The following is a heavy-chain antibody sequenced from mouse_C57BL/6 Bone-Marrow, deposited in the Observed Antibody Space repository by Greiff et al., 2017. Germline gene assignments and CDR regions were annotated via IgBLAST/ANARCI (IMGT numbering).Heavy chain of an antibody. Sequence: VQLQQSGAELVRPGASVKLSCTASGYTITGDYMHWVKQRPGQGLEWIGWIDPDNGGTDYASKFQGKATITADTSSNTAYLQLSSLTSEDTAVYYCTTGSYFDYWGQGTTLTVSS. CDR1: GYTITGDY. J-gene: IGHJ2*01. CDR3: TTGSYFDY. V-gene: IGHV14-4*01. D-gene: IGHD1-1*01. CDR2: IDPDNGGT.